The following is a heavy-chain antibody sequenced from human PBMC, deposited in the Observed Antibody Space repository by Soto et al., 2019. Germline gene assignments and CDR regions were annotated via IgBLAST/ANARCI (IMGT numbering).Heavy chain of an antibody. V-gene: IGHV1-8*02. CDR2: MNANSGET. Sequence: QAQLVQSAAEVKKHGASVKVSCMTSGYTFNDYEINWVRQATGQGLEWIWWMNANSGETGYAQRFQGGVTMTTRSSLSTAYLEVSSLTSDDTAVYYCARIAMPARPRWYNWCDTWGQGTLVTVSS. J-gene: IGHJ5*02. CDR3: ARIAMPARPRWYNWCDT. CDR1: GYTFNDYE. D-gene: IGHD2-2*01.